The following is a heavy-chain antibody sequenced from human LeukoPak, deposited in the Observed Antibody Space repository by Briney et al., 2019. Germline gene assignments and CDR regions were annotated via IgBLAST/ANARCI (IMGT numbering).Heavy chain of an antibody. D-gene: IGHD2-21*01. CDR2: ISGSGGST. Sequence: RGGSLRLSGAASGFTFSNYAMSWVRQAPRKGLEWVSAISGSGGSTYYADSVKGRFTISRDNSKNTLYLQMNSLRAEDTAVYYCASRLWYPAWGQGTLVTVSS. V-gene: IGHV3-23*01. CDR1: GFTFSNYA. CDR3: ASRLWYPA. J-gene: IGHJ1*01.